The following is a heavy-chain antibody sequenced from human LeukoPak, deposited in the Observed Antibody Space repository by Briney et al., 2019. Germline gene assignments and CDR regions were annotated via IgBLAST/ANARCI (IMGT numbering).Heavy chain of an antibody. CDR1: GFTFSSYS. V-gene: IGHV3-21*01. Sequence: GGSLRLSCAASGFTFSSYSMNWVRQAPGKGLEWVSSISSSSSYIYYAAPVKRRFTISRDNAKNSLYLQMNSRRGEDTAVYYCARGSSSSLPAGGQGTLATVSS. J-gene: IGHJ4*02. CDR3: ARGSSSSLPA. D-gene: IGHD6-13*01. CDR2: ISSSSSYI.